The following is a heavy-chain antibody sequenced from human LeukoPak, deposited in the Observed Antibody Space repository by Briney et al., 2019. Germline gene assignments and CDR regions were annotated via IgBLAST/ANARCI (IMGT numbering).Heavy chain of an antibody. D-gene: IGHD3-3*01. J-gene: IGHJ4*02. Sequence: GGSLRLSCAASGFTFSTNAMSWVRQAPGRGLEWVSDISGGGGSTFYADSVQGRFTVSRDKSNNTVYLRMNSLRAEDTAVYYCATSNYDFWSGYRYWGQGTLVSVSS. CDR2: ISGGGGST. CDR3: ATSNYDFWSGYRY. V-gene: IGHV3-23*01. CDR1: GFTFSTNA.